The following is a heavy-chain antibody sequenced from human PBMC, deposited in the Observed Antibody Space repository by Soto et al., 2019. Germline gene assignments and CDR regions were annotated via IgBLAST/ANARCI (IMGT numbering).Heavy chain of an antibody. CDR1: GFTFSSYD. D-gene: IGHD3-16*01. J-gene: IGHJ5*02. V-gene: IGHV3-13*05. CDR2: IGTAGDP. Sequence: EVQLVESGGGLVQPGGSLRLSCAASGFTFSSYDMHWVRQATGKGLEWVSAIGTAGDPYYPGSVKGRFTISRENAKNSLYLQMNSPRAGDTAVYYCARGGTFGGVISSWFDPWGQGTLVTVSS. CDR3: ARGGTFGGVISSWFDP.